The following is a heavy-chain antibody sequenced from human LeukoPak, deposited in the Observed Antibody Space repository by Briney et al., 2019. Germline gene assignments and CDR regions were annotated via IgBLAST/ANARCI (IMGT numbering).Heavy chain of an antibody. CDR3: ARGGYNFDY. V-gene: IGHV3-33*01. Sequence: PGRSLRLSCVASGFTLSSYGMHWVRQAPGKGLEWVAFIWNDGTNIYYVDSVKGRFSISRDNSKNTLYLEMNSLRVEDTAVYYCARGGYNFDYWGQGTLVTVSS. J-gene: IGHJ4*02. D-gene: IGHD1-14*01. CDR2: IWNDGTNI. CDR1: GFTLSSYG.